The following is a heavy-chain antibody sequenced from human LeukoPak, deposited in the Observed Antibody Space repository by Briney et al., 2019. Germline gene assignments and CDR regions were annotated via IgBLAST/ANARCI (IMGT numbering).Heavy chain of an antibody. CDR3: ARAGPTDY. CDR2: INHSGST. D-gene: IGHD3-10*01. V-gene: IGHV4-34*01. J-gene: IGHJ4*02. CDR1: GGSFSGYY. Sequence: PSETLSLTCAVYGGSFSGYYWSWIRQPPVKGLEWIGEINHSGSTNYNPSLKSRVTISVDTSKNQFSLKLSSVTAADTAVYYCARAGPTDYWGQGTLVTVSS.